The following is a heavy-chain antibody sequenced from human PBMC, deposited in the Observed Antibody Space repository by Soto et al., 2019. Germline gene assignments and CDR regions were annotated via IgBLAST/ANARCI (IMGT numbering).Heavy chain of an antibody. Sequence: GGSLRLSCAASGFTFSSYSMNWVRQAPGKGLEWVSSISSSSSYIYYADSVKGRFTISRDNAKNSLYLQMNSLRAEDTAVYYCAREHSMTTVTTFDYWGQGTLVTVSS. CDR3: AREHSMTTVTTFDY. CDR1: GFTFSSYS. CDR2: ISSSSSYI. D-gene: IGHD4-17*01. J-gene: IGHJ4*02. V-gene: IGHV3-21*01.